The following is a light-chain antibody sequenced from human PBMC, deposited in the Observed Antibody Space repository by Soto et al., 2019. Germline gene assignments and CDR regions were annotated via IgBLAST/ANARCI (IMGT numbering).Light chain of an antibody. CDR1: SSDVGGYNY. V-gene: IGLV2-14*01. Sequence: QSVLTQPASVSGSPGQSITISCTGTSSDVGGYNYVSWYQQHPGKAPKLMIYDVSNRPSGVSNRFSGSKSGNTASLTISGLQAEDEADYYCSSYTSSSTLGYVFGTGTNVTVL. J-gene: IGLJ1*01. CDR3: SSYTSSSTLGYV. CDR2: DVS.